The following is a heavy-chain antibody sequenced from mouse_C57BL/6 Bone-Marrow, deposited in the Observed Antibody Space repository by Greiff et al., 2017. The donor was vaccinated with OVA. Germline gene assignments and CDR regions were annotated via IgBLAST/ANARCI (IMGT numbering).Heavy chain of an antibody. CDR2: ISSGGSYT. CDR1: GFTFSSYG. Sequence: VQLKQSGGDLVKPGGSLKLSCAASGFTFSSYGMSWVRQTPDKRLEWVATISSGGSYTYYPDSVKGRFTISRDNAKNTLYLQMSSLKSEDTAMYYCARPSYDYDVLYYYAMDYWGQGTSVTVSS. D-gene: IGHD2-4*01. V-gene: IGHV5-6*01. CDR3: ARPSYDYDVLYYYAMDY. J-gene: IGHJ4*01.